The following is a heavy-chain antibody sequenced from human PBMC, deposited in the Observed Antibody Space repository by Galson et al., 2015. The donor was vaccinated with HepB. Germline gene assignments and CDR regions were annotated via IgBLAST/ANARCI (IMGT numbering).Heavy chain of an antibody. Sequence: SLRLSCAASGFTFCNYWMHWVRQAPGKGLVWVSRINRDGSSTNYADSVKGRFTISRDNAKSTLYLQMSTLRAEDTAVYYCARDGYGSSTSCYPNYWGQGTLVTVSS. D-gene: IGHD2-2*03. V-gene: IGHV3-74*01. CDR3: ARDGYGSSTSCYPNY. J-gene: IGHJ4*02. CDR2: INRDGSST. CDR1: GFTFCNYW.